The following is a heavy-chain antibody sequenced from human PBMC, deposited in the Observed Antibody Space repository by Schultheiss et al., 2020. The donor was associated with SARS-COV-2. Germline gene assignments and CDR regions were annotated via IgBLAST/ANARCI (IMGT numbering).Heavy chain of an antibody. V-gene: IGHV3-23*03. CDR2: IYSGGST. Sequence: GGSLRLSCAASGFSFSSYAMSWVRQAPGKGLEWVSVIYSGGSTYYADSVKGRFTISRDNSKNTLYLQMNSLRAEDTAVYYCARELDGYLDYWGQGTLVTVSS. CDR3: ARELDGYLDY. D-gene: IGHD5-24*01. CDR1: GFSFSSYA. J-gene: IGHJ4*02.